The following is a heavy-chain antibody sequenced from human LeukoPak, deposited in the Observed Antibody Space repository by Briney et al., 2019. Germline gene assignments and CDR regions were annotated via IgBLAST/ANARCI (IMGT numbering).Heavy chain of an antibody. Sequence: GESLKISCKASGYTFTSYGISWVRQAPGQGLEWMGWISAYNGNTNYAQKLQGRVTMTTDTSTSTAYMELRSLRSDDTAVYYCARTRGPYYYDSSGYYYFDYWGQGTLVTVSS. D-gene: IGHD3-22*01. J-gene: IGHJ4*02. CDR1: GYTFTSYG. CDR2: ISAYNGNT. CDR3: ARTRGPYYYDSSGYYYFDY. V-gene: IGHV1-18*01.